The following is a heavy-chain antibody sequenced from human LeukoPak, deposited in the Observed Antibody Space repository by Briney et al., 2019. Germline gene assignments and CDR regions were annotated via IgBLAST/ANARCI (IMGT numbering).Heavy chain of an antibody. D-gene: IGHD2-15*01. CDR2: INNDGSDT. CDR3: ARDIATTPVY. Sequence: PGGSLRLSCAASGFTFSNFWMHWVRQGPGKGLVWVSRINNDGSDTTYADSVKGRFTISRDNAKNTVYLQMNSLRAEDTAVYFFARDIATTPVYWGQGTLVTVSS. V-gene: IGHV3-74*01. CDR1: GFTFSNFW. J-gene: IGHJ4*02.